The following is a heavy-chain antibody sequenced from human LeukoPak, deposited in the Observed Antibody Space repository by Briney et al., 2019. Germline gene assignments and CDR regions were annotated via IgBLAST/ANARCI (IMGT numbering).Heavy chain of an antibody. D-gene: IGHD5-18*01. J-gene: IGHJ4*02. V-gene: IGHV3-21*01. CDR1: GFTFSSYS. CDR2: ISSSSSYI. CDR3: ARVRSGYSYGFDY. Sequence: GGSLRLSCAASGFTFSSYSMNWVRQAPGKGLEWVSSISSSSSYIYYADSVKGRFTTSRDNAKNSLYLQMNSLRAEDTAVYYCARVRSGYSYGFDYWGQGTLVTVSS.